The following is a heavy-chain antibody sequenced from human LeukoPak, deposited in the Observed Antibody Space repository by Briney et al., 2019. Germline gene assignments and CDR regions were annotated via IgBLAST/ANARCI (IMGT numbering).Heavy chain of an antibody. D-gene: IGHD3-22*01. Sequence: PGGSLRLSCAASGFTFSSYSMNWVRQAPGKGLEWVSSISSSSSYIYYADSVKGRFTISRDNAKNSLYLQMNSLRAADTAVYYCARALYYYDSSGYLDYWGQGTLVTVSS. CDR1: GFTFSSYS. CDR2: ISSSSSYI. CDR3: ARALYYYDSSGYLDY. J-gene: IGHJ4*02. V-gene: IGHV3-21*04.